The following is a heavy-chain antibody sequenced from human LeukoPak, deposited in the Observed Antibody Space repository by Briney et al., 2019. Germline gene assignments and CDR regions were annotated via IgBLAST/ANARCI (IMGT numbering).Heavy chain of an antibody. CDR1: GFTFSGSA. J-gene: IGHJ3*02. D-gene: IGHD3-10*01. V-gene: IGHV3-73*01. CDR2: IRSKANSYAT. Sequence: GGSLRLSCAASGFTFSGSAMHWVRQASGKGLEWVGRIRSKANSYATAYAASVKSRFTISRDDSKNTAYLQMNSLKTEDTAVYYCTSAYGSAAFDIWGQGTMVTVSS. CDR3: TSAYGSAAFDI.